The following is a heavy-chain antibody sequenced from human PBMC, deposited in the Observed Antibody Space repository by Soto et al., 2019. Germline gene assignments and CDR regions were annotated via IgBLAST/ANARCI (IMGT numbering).Heavy chain of an antibody. J-gene: IGHJ6*02. CDR1: GGTFSNYA. D-gene: IGHD2-2*01. Sequence: QVQLVQSGAEVKKPGSSVKVSCKASGGTFSNYAISWVRQAPGQGLEWMGGIIPISGTANYAQKFQGRVTITAGESTSPAYMELSSLRSEDTAVYYCARSQGSSTSLEIYYYYYYGMDVWGQGTTVTVSS. CDR3: ARSQGSSTSLEIYYYYYYGMDV. V-gene: IGHV1-69*01. CDR2: IIPISGTA.